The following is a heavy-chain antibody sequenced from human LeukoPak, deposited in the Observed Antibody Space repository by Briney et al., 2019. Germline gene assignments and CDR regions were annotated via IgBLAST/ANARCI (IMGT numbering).Heavy chain of an antibody. V-gene: IGHV3-23*01. J-gene: IGHJ6*02. CDR1: GFSVSINY. CDR2: ISGSGGST. Sequence: PGGSLRLSCAASGFSVSINYMSWVRQAPGKGLEWVSAISGSGGSTYYADSVKGRFTISRDNSKNTLYLQMNSLRAEDTAVYYCAKDLLLTPHHGMDVWGQGTTVTVSS. D-gene: IGHD2-15*01. CDR3: AKDLLLTPHHGMDV.